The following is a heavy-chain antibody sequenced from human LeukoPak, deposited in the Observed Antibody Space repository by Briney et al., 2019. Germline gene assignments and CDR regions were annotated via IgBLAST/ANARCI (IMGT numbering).Heavy chain of an antibody. CDR1: GYTFTSYG. J-gene: IGHJ3*02. D-gene: IGHD3-10*01. Sequence: GASVKVSCKASGYTFTSYGISWVRQAPGQGLEWMGWISANNGYTNYAQKLQGRVTMTTDTSTTTAYVELTSLTSDDTAVYYCARDEHYYGSGTYYRRASTFDIWGQGTMVTVSS. CDR2: ISANNGYT. V-gene: IGHV1-18*04. CDR3: ARDEHYYGSGTYYRRASTFDI.